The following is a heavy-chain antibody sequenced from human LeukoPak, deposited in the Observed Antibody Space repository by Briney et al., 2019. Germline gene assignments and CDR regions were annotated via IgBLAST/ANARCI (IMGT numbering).Heavy chain of an antibody. CDR2: ISSSSSYI. Sequence: GGSLRLSCVASGFTFSSDSMNWVRQAPGRGLEWVSSISSSSSYISYADSVKGRFTISRDNAKNSLYLQMNSLRAEDTAVYYCARDYYRSLDYWGQGTLVTVSS. J-gene: IGHJ4*02. CDR3: ARDYYRSLDY. CDR1: GFTFSSDS. V-gene: IGHV3-21*04. D-gene: IGHD3-10*01.